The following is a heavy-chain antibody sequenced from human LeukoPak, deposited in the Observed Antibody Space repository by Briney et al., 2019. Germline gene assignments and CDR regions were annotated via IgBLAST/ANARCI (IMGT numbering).Heavy chain of an antibody. CDR3: TRQHSGYSDY. V-gene: IGHV4-39*01. Sequence: PSETLSLTCTVSGASISSATYLWGWIRQPPGKGLEWIGNIYESGRTYHNPSLKSRVTVSADTSKNRFFLKLTSVTAADTAVYYCTRQHSGYSDYWGQGTLVTVSS. CDR2: IYESGRT. J-gene: IGHJ4*02. D-gene: IGHD3-22*01. CDR1: GASISSATYL.